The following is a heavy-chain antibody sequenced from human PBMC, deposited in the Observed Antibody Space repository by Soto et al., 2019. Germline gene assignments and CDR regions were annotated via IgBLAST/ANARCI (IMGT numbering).Heavy chain of an antibody. CDR2: THPSGQPI. CDR1: GFTFSSSE. J-gene: IGHJ3*01. V-gene: IGHV3-48*03. CDR3: ARRAGR. D-gene: IGHD6-25*01. Sequence: EVQLVESGGGLVQPGGSLRLSCAVSGFTFSSSEMYWVRQAPGKGLEWISYTHPSGQPIFYADSVKGRCTISRDNANNSLLLQMHSLRAEDTSVYYCARRAGRWGQGTMVTVSS.